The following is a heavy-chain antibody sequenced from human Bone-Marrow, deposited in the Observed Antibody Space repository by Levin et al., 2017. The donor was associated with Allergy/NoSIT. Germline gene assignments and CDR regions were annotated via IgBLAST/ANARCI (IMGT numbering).Heavy chain of an antibody. CDR3: ARGVRGSGYMDV. Sequence: GESLKISCKASGYTFTSYYMHWVRQAPGQGLEWMGIINPSGGSTSYAQKFQGRVTMTRDTSTSTVYMELSSLRSEDTAVYYCARGVRGSGYMDVWGKGTTVTVSS. CDR1: GYTFTSYY. D-gene: IGHD3-10*01. J-gene: IGHJ6*03. V-gene: IGHV1-46*03. CDR2: INPSGGST.